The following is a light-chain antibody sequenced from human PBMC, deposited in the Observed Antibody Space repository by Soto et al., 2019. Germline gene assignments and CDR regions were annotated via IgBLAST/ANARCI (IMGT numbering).Light chain of an antibody. V-gene: IGKV3-15*01. Sequence: EIVMTQSPATLSVSPGERATLSCRASQSVSSNLAWYQQKPGQAPRLLIYGASTRATGIRARFSGSGSGTEFTLTISNLQSEDFADYYCQQYNNLPTFGGGTKVEIK. J-gene: IGKJ4*01. CDR2: GAS. CDR3: QQYNNLPT. CDR1: QSVSSN.